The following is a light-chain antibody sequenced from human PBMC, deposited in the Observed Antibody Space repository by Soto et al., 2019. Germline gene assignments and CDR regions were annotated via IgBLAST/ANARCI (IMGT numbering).Light chain of an antibody. CDR2: GNS. CDR3: QSSDSSLRVSV. CDR1: SSNIGAGYD. Sequence: QAVVTQPPSVSGAPGQRVTISCTGSSSNIGAGYDVHWYQQLPGTAPKLLIYGNSNRPSGVPDRFSGSKSGTSASLAITGLQAADDADYYCQSSDSSLRVSVFGGGTKLTVL. V-gene: IGLV1-40*01. J-gene: IGLJ2*01.